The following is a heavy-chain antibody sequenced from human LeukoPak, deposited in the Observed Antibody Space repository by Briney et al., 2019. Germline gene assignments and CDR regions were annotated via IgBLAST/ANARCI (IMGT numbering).Heavy chain of an antibody. Sequence: GGSLRLSCAASGFTFSSYSMNWVRQAPGKGLEWVSSISSSSSYIYYADSVKGRFTISRDNSKNTLYLQMNTLRVEDRAVYFCAKDQRTMTRRMDVWGQGTAVIVSS. CDR1: GFTFSSYS. V-gene: IGHV3-21*01. D-gene: IGHD2-2*01. CDR2: ISSSSSYI. CDR3: AKDQRTMTRRMDV. J-gene: IGHJ6*02.